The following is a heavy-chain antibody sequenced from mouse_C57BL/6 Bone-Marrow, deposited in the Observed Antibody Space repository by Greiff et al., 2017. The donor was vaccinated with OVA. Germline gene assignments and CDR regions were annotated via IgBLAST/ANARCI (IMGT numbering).Heavy chain of an antibody. CDR2: INPSSGYT. CDR1: GYTFTSYT. Sequence: QVQLQQSGAELARPGASVKMSCKASGYTFTSYTMHWVNQRPGQGLEWIGYINPSSGYTKYNQKFKDKATLTADKSSSTAYMQLSSLTSEDSAVYYCARTYYSNYPARFAYWGQGTLVTVSA. D-gene: IGHD2-5*01. J-gene: IGHJ3*01. CDR3: ARTYYSNYPARFAY. V-gene: IGHV1-4*01.